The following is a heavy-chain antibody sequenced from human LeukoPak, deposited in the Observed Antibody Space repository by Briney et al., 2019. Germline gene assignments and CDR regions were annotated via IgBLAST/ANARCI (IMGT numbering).Heavy chain of an antibody. CDR1: GFTFSSYS. D-gene: IGHD3-22*01. Sequence: GGSLRLSCAASGFTFSSYSMNWVRQAPGKGLEWVSSISSSSSYIYYADSVKGRFTISRDNAKNSLYLQMNSLRAEDTAVYYCAREGGYYDSSGYYRYDDYWGQGTLVTVSS. V-gene: IGHV3-21*01. CDR2: ISSSSSYI. J-gene: IGHJ4*02. CDR3: AREGGYYDSSGYYRYDDY.